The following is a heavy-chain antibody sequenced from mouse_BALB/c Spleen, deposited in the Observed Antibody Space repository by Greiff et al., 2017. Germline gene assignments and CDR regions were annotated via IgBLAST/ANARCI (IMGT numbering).Heavy chain of an antibody. CDR1: GYAFSSYW. CDR3: ARDATATGDAMDY. CDR2: IYPGDGDT. D-gene: IGHD1-2*01. J-gene: IGHJ4*01. Sequence: QVQLQQSGAELVRPGSSVKISCKASGYAFSSYWMNWVKQRPGQGLEWIGQIYPGDGDTNYNGKFKGKATLTADKSSSTAYMQLSSLTSEDSAVYFCARDATATGDAMDYWGQGTSVTVSS. V-gene: IGHV1-80*01.